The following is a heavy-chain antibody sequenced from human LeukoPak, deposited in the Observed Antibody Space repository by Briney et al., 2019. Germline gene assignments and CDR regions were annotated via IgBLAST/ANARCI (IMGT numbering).Heavy chain of an antibody. CDR1: GGSFSGYY. CDR3: ARAAVAGQGNYFDY. CDR2: INHSGST. J-gene: IGHJ4*02. D-gene: IGHD6-19*01. V-gene: IGHV4-34*01. Sequence: SETLSLTCAVYGGSFSGYYWSWIRQPPGKGLEWIGEINHSGSTNYNPSLKSRVTISVYTSKNQFSLKLSSVTAADTAVYYCARAAVAGQGNYFDYWGQGTLVTVSS.